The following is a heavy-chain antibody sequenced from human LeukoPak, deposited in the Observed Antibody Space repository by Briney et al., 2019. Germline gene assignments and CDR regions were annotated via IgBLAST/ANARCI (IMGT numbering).Heavy chain of an antibody. CDR1: GGSISSYY. Sequence: SETLSLTCTVSGGSISSYYWSWIRQPPGKGLEWIGYIYYSGSTNYNPSLKSRVTISVDTSKNQLSLKLSPVTAADTAVYYCARVGSSPFYYYYYMDVWGKGTTVTVSS. V-gene: IGHV4-59*01. J-gene: IGHJ6*03. CDR3: ARVGSSPFYYYYYMDV. CDR2: IYYSGST. D-gene: IGHD6-6*01.